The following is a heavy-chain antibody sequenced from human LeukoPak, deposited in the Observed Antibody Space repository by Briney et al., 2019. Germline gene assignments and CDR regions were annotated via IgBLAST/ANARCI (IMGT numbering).Heavy chain of an antibody. CDR1: GGSISSSSYY. D-gene: IGHD5-12*01. J-gene: IGHJ4*02. CDR2: IYYSGST. Sequence: SETLSLTCTVSGGSISSSSYYWGWIRQPPGKGLEWIGSIYYSGSTYYNPSLKSRVTISADTSKNQFSLKLSSVTAADTAVYYCARQGYSGYGGYYFDYWGQGTLVTVSS. CDR3: ARQGYSGYGGYYFDY. V-gene: IGHV4-39*01.